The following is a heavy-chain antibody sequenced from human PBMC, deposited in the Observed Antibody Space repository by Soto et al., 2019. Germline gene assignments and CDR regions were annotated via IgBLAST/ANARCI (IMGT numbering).Heavy chain of an antibody. CDR3: AREGSYSAYNFAHGIQLWSFDF. CDR1: GGSINTFY. Sequence: SETLSLTCTVSGGSINTFYLSWVRQPAGKGLEWIGRIFSSGSTSFNPSLESRVAMSVDTSKNHFSLNLSSVTAADMAVYYCAREGSYSAYNFAHGIQLWSFDFWGQGALVTVSS. J-gene: IGHJ4*02. D-gene: IGHD5-12*01. V-gene: IGHV4-4*07. CDR2: IFSSGST.